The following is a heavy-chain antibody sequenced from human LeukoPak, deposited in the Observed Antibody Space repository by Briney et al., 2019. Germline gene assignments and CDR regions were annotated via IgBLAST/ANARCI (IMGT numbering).Heavy chain of an antibody. D-gene: IGHD2-2*02. CDR3: ATGRSYCSSTSCYNYYYMDV. CDR1: GCTLTELS. J-gene: IGHJ6*03. CDR2: FDPEDGET. V-gene: IGHV1-24*01. Sequence: ASVKVSCKVSGCTLTELSMHWVRQAPGKGLEWMGGFDPEDGETIYAQKFQGRVTMTEDTSTDTAYMELSSLRSEDTAVYYCATGRSYCSSTSCYNYYYMDVWGKGTTVTVSS.